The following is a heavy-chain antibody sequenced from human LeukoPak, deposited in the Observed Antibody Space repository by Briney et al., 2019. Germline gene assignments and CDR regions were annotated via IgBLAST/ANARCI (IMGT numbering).Heavy chain of an antibody. V-gene: IGHV3-48*02. J-gene: IGHJ4*02. CDR3: ARDLAVSDY. CDR2: ISSSSSTI. CDR1: GFSVRSNY. Sequence: PGGSLRLSCAVSGFSVRSNYMTWVRQAPGKGLEWVSYISSSSSTIYYADSVKGRFTISRDNAKNSLYLQMNSLRDEDTAMYYCARDLAVSDYWGQGTLVTVSS.